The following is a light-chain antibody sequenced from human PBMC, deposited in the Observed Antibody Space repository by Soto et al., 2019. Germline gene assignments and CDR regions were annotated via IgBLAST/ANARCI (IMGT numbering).Light chain of an antibody. CDR3: QQTKGFPLT. CDR1: QDISKN. CDR2: AAS. J-gene: IGKJ4*01. V-gene: IGKV1-12*01. Sequence: DIKMTQSPSSLSASVGGRVPINRRASQDISKNLAWYQQIPGKAPKLLIFAASTLQSGVPSRFSASWSGTYCILTVGGLQPEDAATYYCQQTKGFPLTFGGGTKVDIK.